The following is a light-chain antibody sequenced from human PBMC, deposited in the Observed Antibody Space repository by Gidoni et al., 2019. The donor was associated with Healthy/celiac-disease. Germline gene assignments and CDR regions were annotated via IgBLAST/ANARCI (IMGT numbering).Light chain of an antibody. Sequence: SYELTQPPSVYVSPGQAASITCSGDKLGDKYACWYQQQPGQSPVLVIYQDSKRPSGLPERFSGSNSGNTATLTISGTQAMDEADYYCQAWDSSFYVFGTGTKVTVL. J-gene: IGLJ1*01. CDR3: QAWDSSFYV. CDR2: QDS. CDR1: KLGDKY. V-gene: IGLV3-1*01.